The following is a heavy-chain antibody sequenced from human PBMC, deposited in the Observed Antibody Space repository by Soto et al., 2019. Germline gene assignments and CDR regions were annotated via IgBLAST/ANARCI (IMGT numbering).Heavy chain of an antibody. Sequence: SETLSLTCTVSGVSFTTYYWSWIRQPPGKGLEWIGYVYSSGTTSYNPSLKSRVTISIDTSKNQLSLKLTSVTAADTAVYYCARENLRWFDPWGQGTIVTVSS. CDR1: GVSFTTYY. CDR2: VYSSGTT. CDR3: ARENLRWFDP. J-gene: IGHJ5*02. V-gene: IGHV4-59*01. D-gene: IGHD3-9*01.